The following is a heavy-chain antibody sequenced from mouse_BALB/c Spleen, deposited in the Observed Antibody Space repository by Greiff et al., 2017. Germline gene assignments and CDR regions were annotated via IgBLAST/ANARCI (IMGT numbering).Heavy chain of an antibody. J-gene: IGHJ3*01. V-gene: IGHV1-7*01. Sequence: QVQLKESGAELAKPGASVKMSCKASGYTFTSYWMHWVKQRPGQGLEWIGYINPSTGYTEYNQKFKDKATLTADKSSSTAYMQLSSLTSEDSAVYYCAREKDRYDGLAWFAYWGQGTLVTVSA. CDR2: INPSTGYT. CDR3: AREKDRYDGLAWFAY. CDR1: GYTFTSYW. D-gene: IGHD2-14*01.